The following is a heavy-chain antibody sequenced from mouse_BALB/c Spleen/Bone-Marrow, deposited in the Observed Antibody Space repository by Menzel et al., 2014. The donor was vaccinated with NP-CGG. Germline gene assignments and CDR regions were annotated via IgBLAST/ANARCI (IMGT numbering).Heavy chain of an antibody. Sequence: EVQLQQSGGGLVQRGGSLRLSCATSGFTFXDYYMNWVRQPPGKALEWLGFIRNRANGYTTEFSASVKGRFTISRDNSQSILYLQINTLRAEDSATYYCARYDGYADNAMDYWGQGTSVTVSS. J-gene: IGHJ4*01. D-gene: IGHD2-2*01. CDR1: GFTFXDYY. CDR2: IRNRANGYTT. V-gene: IGHV7-3*02. CDR3: ARYDGYADNAMDY.